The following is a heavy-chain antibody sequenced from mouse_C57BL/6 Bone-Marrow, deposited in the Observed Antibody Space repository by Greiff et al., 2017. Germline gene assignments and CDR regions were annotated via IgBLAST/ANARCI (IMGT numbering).Heavy chain of an antibody. CDR2: IDPENGDT. CDR3: TTCYGSRVPLY. D-gene: IGHD1-1*01. V-gene: IGHV14-4*01. CDR1: GFNIKDDY. Sequence: EVKLMESGAELVRPGASVKLSCTASGFNIKDDYMHWVKQRPEQGLEWIGWIDPENGDTEYASKFQGKATITADTSSNTAYLQLSSLTSEATAVYYCTTCYGSRVPLYWGQGTTLTVSA. J-gene: IGHJ2*01.